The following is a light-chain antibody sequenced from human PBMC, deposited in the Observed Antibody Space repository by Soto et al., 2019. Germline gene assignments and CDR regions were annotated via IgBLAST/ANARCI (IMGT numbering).Light chain of an antibody. CDR1: NLGNKF. J-gene: IGLJ2*01. V-gene: IGLV3-1*01. Sequence: SYELTQPPSVSVSPGQTASITCSGDNLGNKFACWYQQKPGQSPVLVIFEDSKRPSGIPERFSGSNSGNTATLTISGTQAMDEADYYCQAWDSNTAVFGGGTKLTVL. CDR2: EDS. CDR3: QAWDSNTAV.